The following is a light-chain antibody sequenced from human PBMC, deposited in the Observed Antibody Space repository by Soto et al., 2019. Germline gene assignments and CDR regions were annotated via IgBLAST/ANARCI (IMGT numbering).Light chain of an antibody. Sequence: QPVLTQPPSMSEAPRQRVTISCSGSSSNIGNNAVNWYQQLPGKAPKLLIYYDDLLPSGVSDRFSGSKSGTSASLAISGLQSEDEADYYCATWDDSLNAVVFGGGTKLTVL. CDR2: YDD. CDR1: SSNIGNNA. V-gene: IGLV1-36*01. CDR3: ATWDDSLNAVV. J-gene: IGLJ2*01.